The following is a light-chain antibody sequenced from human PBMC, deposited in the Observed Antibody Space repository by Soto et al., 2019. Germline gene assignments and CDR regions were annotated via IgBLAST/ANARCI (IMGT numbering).Light chain of an antibody. Sequence: DIQMNQSPSSLSASVGDRVTITCRAGQSVTMHLDWYQQKPGKAPNLLIYAASNLHRGVPSRFSGRGSGADYTLTINCLQPEDSTTYYCQQSFSAPYTFGQGTQLEI. CDR1: QSVTMH. CDR3: QQSFSAPYT. V-gene: IGKV1-39*01. CDR2: AAS. J-gene: IGKJ2*01.